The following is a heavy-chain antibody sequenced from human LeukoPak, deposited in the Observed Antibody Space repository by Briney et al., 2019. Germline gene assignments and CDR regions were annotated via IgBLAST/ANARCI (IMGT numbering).Heavy chain of an antibody. D-gene: IGHD3-3*01. CDR1: GFTFSSYA. Sequence: GGSLRLSCAASGFTFSSYAMHWVRQAPGKGLEWVAVISYDGSNKYYADSVKGRFTISRDNSKNTLYLQMNNLRAEDTAVYYCARGQRAHVEWSSYMDVWGKGTTVTVSS. CDR2: ISYDGSNK. CDR3: ARGQRAHVEWSSYMDV. V-gene: IGHV3-30*04. J-gene: IGHJ6*03.